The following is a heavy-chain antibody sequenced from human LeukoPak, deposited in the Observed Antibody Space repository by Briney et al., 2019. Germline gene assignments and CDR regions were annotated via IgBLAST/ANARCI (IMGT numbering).Heavy chain of an antibody. V-gene: IGHV3-43*01. J-gene: IGHJ6*02. Sequence: GGSLRLSCAASGFTFDDYTMHWVRQAPGKGLDWLSLISWDGGSTYYADSVKGRFTISRDNSKNSLYLQMNSLRTEDTALYYCAKDKGCSSTSCYHYYYYGMDVWGQGTTVTVSS. CDR1: GFTFDDYT. CDR3: AKDKGCSSTSCYHYYYYGMDV. D-gene: IGHD2-2*01. CDR2: ISWDGGST.